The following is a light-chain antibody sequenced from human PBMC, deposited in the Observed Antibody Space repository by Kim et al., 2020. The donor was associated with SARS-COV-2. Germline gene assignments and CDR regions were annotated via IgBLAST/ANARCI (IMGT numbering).Light chain of an antibody. V-gene: IGKV1-39*01. CDR1: QNISTY. J-gene: IGKJ1*01. CDR3: QQTFIPPLP. CDR2: AAS. Sequence: EIQLTQSPSSLSASVGDRVTITCRASQNISTYLNWYQQKPGRAPRLLIYAASSLLRGVPSTFSASGSETHFTLTITSLQPEDIATYYCQQTFIPPLPFGQGTKVDIK.